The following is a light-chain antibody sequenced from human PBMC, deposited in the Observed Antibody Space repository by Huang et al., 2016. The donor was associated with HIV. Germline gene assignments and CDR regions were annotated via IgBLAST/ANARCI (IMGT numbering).Light chain of an antibody. Sequence: EIVMTQSPATLSVSPGERATLSCRASHRISSNLAGYQQKPGQSPSLLIYGASTRATGIPARCSGSGSGTEFALTISSLQSEDFAVYYCQQYNNWPPWTFGQGTKVEIK. CDR2: GAS. CDR1: HRISSN. V-gene: IGKV3-15*01. CDR3: QQYNNWPPWT. J-gene: IGKJ1*01.